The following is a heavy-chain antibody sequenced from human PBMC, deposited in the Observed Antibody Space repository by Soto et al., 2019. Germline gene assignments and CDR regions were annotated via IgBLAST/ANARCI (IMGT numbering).Heavy chain of an antibody. CDR3: AHILSGYNAFDI. Sequence: QITLKESGPTLVKPTQTLTLTCTFSGFSLSTSGVGVAWIRQPPGKALEWLALIYWDDDKRYSPSLKSRLTITQDTSKNQVVLTMANMDPVDTATYYCAHILSGYNAFDIWGQGTMVTVSS. J-gene: IGHJ3*02. CDR2: IYWDDDK. V-gene: IGHV2-5*02. CDR1: GFSLSTSGVG. D-gene: IGHD3-22*01.